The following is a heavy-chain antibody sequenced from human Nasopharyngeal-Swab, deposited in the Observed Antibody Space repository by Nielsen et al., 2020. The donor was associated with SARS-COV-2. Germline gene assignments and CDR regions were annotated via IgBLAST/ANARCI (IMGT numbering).Heavy chain of an antibody. CDR3: ARDSGIVVRLSYYYYMDV. D-gene: IGHD6-6*01. CDR1: GGTFSSYA. J-gene: IGHJ6*03. CDR2: IIPIFGTA. Sequence: SVKVSCKASGGTFSSYAISWVRQAPGQGLEWMGGIIPIFGTANYAQKFQGRVTITADESTSTAYMELSSLRSEDTAVYYCARDSGIVVRLSYYYYMDVWGKGTTVAVSS. V-gene: IGHV1-69*13.